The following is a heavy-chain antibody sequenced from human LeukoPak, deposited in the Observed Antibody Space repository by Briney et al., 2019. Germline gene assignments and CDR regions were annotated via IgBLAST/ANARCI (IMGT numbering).Heavy chain of an antibody. CDR1: GGSISSGSYY. V-gene: IGHV4-61*02. Sequence: SQTLSLTCTVSGGSISSGSYYWSWIRQPAGKGLEWIGRIYTSGSTNYNPSLKSRVTISVDTSKNQFSLKLSSVTAADTAVYYCAGNYYGSGSYYSEDRYWGQGTLVTVSS. J-gene: IGHJ4*02. D-gene: IGHD3-10*01. CDR3: AGNYYGSGSYYSEDRY. CDR2: IYTSGST.